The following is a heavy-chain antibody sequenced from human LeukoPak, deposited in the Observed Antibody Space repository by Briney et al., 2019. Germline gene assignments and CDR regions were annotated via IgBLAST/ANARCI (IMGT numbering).Heavy chain of an antibody. J-gene: IGHJ4*02. Sequence: PSETLSLTCTVSGGSISSGTYYWSWLRQPAGTGREWLGHIYTSGSTNYNPSLKSRVTMSVDTTKKQFSLKLSSVTAADTAVYYCARETYSSSEFSAIDYWGQGTLVTVSS. V-gene: IGHV4-61*09. CDR1: GGSISSGTYY. CDR2: IYTSGST. D-gene: IGHD6-13*01. CDR3: ARETYSSSEFSAIDY.